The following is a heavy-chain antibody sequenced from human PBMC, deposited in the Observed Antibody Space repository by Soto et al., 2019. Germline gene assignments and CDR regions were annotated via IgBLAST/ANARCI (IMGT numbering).Heavy chain of an antibody. CDR3: ARGRPRDYDYIWGSYRYYWYFDL. Sequence: GGSLRLSCAASGFTFSSYDMHWVRQATGKGLEWVSAIGTAGDTYYPGSVKGRFTISRENAKNSLYLQMNSLRAGDTAVYYCARGRPRDYDYIWGSYRYYWYFDLWGRGTLVTVSS. J-gene: IGHJ2*01. CDR2: IGTAGDT. CDR1: GFTFSSYD. D-gene: IGHD3-16*02. V-gene: IGHV3-13*01.